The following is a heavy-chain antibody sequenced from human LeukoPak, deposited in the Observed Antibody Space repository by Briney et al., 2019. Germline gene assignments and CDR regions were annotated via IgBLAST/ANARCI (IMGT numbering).Heavy chain of an antibody. CDR2: ISAYNGNT. CDR1: VYTFTSYG. Sequence: ASVKVSCKASVYTFTSYGISWERQAPGQGLEWMGCISAYNGNTNYAQKLQGRVTMTTDTSTSTAYMQLRSLRSDDTAVYYCARDYYGSAYYYYGMDVWGKGTTVTVSS. D-gene: IGHD3-10*01. V-gene: IGHV1-18*04. J-gene: IGHJ6*04. CDR3: ARDYYGSAYYYYGMDV.